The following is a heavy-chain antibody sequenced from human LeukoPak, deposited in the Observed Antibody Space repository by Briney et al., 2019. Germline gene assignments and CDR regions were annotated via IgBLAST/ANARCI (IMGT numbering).Heavy chain of an antibody. J-gene: IGHJ5*02. V-gene: IGHV3-48*03. CDR2: ISSSGSTT. Sequence: PGGSLRLSCAASGFTFSSYEMNWVRQAPGKGLEWVSYISSSGSTTYYADSVKGRFTISRDNAKNSLYLQMNSLRAEDTAVYYCMTYYYGSGSGGAWFDPWGQGTLVTVSS. D-gene: IGHD3-10*01. CDR3: MTYYYGSGSGGAWFDP. CDR1: GFTFSSYE.